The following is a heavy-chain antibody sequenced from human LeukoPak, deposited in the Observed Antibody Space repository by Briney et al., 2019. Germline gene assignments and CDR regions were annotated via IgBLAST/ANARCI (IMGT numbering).Heavy chain of an antibody. J-gene: IGHJ6*02. V-gene: IGHV3-23*01. CDR2: ISGSGGST. D-gene: IGHD3-10*01. CDR1: GFTFSSYA. CDR3: AKQRRGRGVILAYYYYGMDV. Sequence: GGSLRLSCAASGFTFSSYAMIWVRQAPGKGLEWVSAISGSGGSTYYADSVKGRFTISRDNSKNTLYLQMNSLRAEDTAVYYCAKQRRGRGVILAYYYYGMDVWGQGTTVTVSS.